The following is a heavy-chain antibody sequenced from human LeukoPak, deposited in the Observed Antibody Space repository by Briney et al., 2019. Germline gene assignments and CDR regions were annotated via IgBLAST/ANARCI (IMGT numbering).Heavy chain of an antibody. CDR1: GGSFSGYY. Sequence: SETLSLTCAVYGGSFSGYYWSWIRQPPGKGLEGIGEINHSGSTNYNPSLKSRVTISVDTSKNQCSLNLSSVTAADTAVYYCATCYGDPFFDYWGQGTLVTVSS. CDR2: INHSGST. J-gene: IGHJ4*02. V-gene: IGHV4-34*01. CDR3: ATCYGDPFFDY. D-gene: IGHD2-2*01.